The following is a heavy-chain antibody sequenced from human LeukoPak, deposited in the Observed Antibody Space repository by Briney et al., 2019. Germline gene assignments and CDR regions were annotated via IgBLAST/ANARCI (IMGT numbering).Heavy chain of an antibody. CDR2: ISLYNGNT. CDR1: SYTFTTSG. Sequence: GASVKVSCKFSSYTFTTSGISWVRQAPGQGLEWMGWISLYNGNTKYAQKLQGRVTMTTETSTDTAHMELRSLRSDDTAVYYCARHTGIRRERSSQIDYWGQGTLVTVSS. D-gene: IGHD6-13*01. V-gene: IGHV1-18*01. J-gene: IGHJ4*02. CDR3: ARHTGIRRERSSQIDY.